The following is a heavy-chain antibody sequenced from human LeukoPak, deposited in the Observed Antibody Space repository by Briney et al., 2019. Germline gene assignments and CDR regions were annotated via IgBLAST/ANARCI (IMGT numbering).Heavy chain of an antibody. V-gene: IGHV4-38-2*02. CDR2: IYHSGST. CDR3: TAGRGVNYYYYMDV. J-gene: IGHJ6*03. D-gene: IGHD6-13*01. Sequence: PSETLSLTCTVSGYSISSGYYWGWIRQPPGKGLEWIGSIYHSGSTYYNPSLKSRVTISVDTSKNQFSLKLSSVTAADTAVYYCTAGRGVNYYYYMDVWGKGTTVTVSS. CDR1: GYSISSGYY.